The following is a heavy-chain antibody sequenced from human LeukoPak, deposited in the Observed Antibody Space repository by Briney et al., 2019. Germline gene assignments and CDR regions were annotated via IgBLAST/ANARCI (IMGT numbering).Heavy chain of an antibody. V-gene: IGHV3-7*01. CDR2: IKQDGSEK. CDR1: GFTFSSYW. J-gene: IGHJ4*02. Sequence: PGRSLRLSCAASGFTFSSYWMSWVRQAPGKGLEWVANIKQDGSEKYYVDSVKGRFTISRDNAKNSLYLQMNSLRAEDTAVYYCAREHPPQAGSTFDYWGQGTLVTVSS. D-gene: IGHD6-13*01. CDR3: AREHPPQAGSTFDY.